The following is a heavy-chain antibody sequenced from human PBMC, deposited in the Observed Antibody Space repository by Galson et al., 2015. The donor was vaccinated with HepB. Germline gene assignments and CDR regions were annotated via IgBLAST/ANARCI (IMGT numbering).Heavy chain of an antibody. Sequence: SETLSLTCAVSGGSISSSNWWSWVRQPPGKGLEWIGEIYHSGSTNYNPSLKSRVTISVDKSKNQFSLKLSSVTAADTAVYYCARRGRSGSYSYLSSQGVFHWGQGTLVTVSS. V-gene: IGHV4-4*02. CDR3: ARRGRSGSYSYLSSQGVFH. D-gene: IGHD3-10*01. J-gene: IGHJ4*02. CDR2: IYHSGST. CDR1: GGSISSSNW.